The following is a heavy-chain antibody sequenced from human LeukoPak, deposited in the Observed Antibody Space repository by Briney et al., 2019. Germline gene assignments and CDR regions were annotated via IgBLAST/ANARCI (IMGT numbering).Heavy chain of an antibody. CDR1: GYSFTSYW. CDR3: ARQGYCSSTSCYSGGIYYFDY. CDR2: IYPGDSGT. V-gene: IGHV5-51*01. Sequence: GESLKISCKGSGYSFTSYWIGWVRQMPGKGLEWMGIIYPGDSGTRYSPSFQGQVTISADKSISTAYLQWSSLKASDTAMYYCARQGYCSSTSCYSGGIYYFDYWGQGTLVTVSS. J-gene: IGHJ4*02. D-gene: IGHD2-2*01.